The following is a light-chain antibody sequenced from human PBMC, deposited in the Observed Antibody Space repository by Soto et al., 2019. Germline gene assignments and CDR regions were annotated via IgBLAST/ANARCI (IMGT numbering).Light chain of an antibody. CDR1: QSVSSY. Sequence: EIVLTQSPATLSLSPGERATLSCRASQSVSSYLAWYQQKPGQAPRLLIYDASNRATGIPARFSGSGSGTDFTLTISILEPEDFAVYYCQQGSNWPPGLTFGGGTKVEIK. CDR2: DAS. CDR3: QQGSNWPPGLT. J-gene: IGKJ4*01. V-gene: IGKV3-11*01.